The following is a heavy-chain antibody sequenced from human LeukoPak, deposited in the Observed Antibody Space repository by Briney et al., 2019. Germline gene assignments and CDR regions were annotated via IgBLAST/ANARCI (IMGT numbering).Heavy chain of an antibody. CDR1: GYTFTGYY. J-gene: IGHJ3*02. CDR2: INPNSGGT. Sequence: ASVKVSCKASGYTFTGYYMHWVRQAPGQGLEWMGWINPNSGGTNYAQKFQGRVTMTRDTSISTAYMELSRLRSDDTAVCYCARDSSSRTSDAFDIWGQGTMVTVSS. V-gene: IGHV1-2*02. D-gene: IGHD6-13*01. CDR3: ARDSSSRTSDAFDI.